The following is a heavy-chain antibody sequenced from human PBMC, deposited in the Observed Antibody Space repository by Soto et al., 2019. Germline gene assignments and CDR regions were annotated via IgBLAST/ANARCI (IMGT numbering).Heavy chain of an antibody. V-gene: IGHV1-18*01. CDR3: ARDQVRFLDTTNWFDP. J-gene: IGHJ5*02. CDR2: ISAYNGNT. CDR1: SYTFTSYG. D-gene: IGHD3-3*01. Sequence: ASVKVSCKASSYTFTSYGISWVRQAPGQGLEWMGWISAYNGNTNYAQKLQGRVAMTTDTSTSTAYMELRSLRSDDTAVYYCARDQVRFLDTTNWFDPWGQGTLVTVSS.